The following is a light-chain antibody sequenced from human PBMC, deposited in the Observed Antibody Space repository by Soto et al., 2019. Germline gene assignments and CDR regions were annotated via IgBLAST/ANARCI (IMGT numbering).Light chain of an antibody. CDR2: DVS. V-gene: IGKV3-20*01. CDR3: QQYGSSPT. CDR1: QSVSSSY. J-gene: IGKJ1*01. Sequence: EIVLTQSPGTLSLSPGERATLSCRSSQSVSSSYLAWYQQKPDQAPRLLIYDVSGRATGIPDRSSGSGSGTDFTLTISRLEPEDFAVYYCQQYGSSPTFGQGTKVEIK.